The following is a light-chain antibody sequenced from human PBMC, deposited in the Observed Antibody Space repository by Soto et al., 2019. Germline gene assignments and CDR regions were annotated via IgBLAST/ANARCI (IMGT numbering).Light chain of an antibody. Sequence: DVQMTQSHSTLSGSVGDRVTITCRASQTIISWLAWYQQKPGKAPKLLIYKASTLKSGVLSRFSGSGSGTEFTLTISSLQPDDFATYYCQHYNSYSEAFGQRTKVDI. V-gene: IGKV1-5*03. CDR1: QTIISW. CDR3: QHYNSYSEA. CDR2: KAS. J-gene: IGKJ1*01.